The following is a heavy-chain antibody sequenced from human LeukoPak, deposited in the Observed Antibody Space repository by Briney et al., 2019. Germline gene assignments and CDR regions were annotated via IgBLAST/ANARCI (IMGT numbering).Heavy chain of an antibody. CDR1: GGTFSSYA. Sequence: SVKVSCKASGGTFSSYAISWVRQAPGQGLEWMGGIIPIFGTANYAQKFQGRVTITAHDSTSTAYLELSSLRSEDTAVYSCASRGSDSSGYYPFDYWGQGTLVTVSS. CDR3: ASRGSDSSGYYPFDY. D-gene: IGHD3-22*01. CDR2: IIPIFGTA. J-gene: IGHJ4*02. V-gene: IGHV1-69*13.